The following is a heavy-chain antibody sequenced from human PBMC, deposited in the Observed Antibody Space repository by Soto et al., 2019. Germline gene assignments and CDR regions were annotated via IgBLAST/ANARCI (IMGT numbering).Heavy chain of an antibody. CDR3: TRSDYDTSGYTDY. D-gene: IGHD3-22*01. Sequence: QVHLMESGGGLVKPGGSLRLSCAASGFAFSAYYMSWIRQAPGKGLEWLSYISESGTTIYYADSVKGRFTISRDNAKNPLDLQMNSLGVEDTAVYYCTRSDYDTSGYTDYWGQGTLVTVSS. V-gene: IGHV3-11*01. CDR2: ISESGTTI. CDR1: GFAFSAYY. J-gene: IGHJ4*02.